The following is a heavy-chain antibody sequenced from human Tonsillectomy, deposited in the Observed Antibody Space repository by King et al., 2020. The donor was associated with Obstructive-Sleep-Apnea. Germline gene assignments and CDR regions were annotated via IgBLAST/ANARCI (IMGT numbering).Heavy chain of an antibody. CDR2: IYYSGST. CDR1: GASISSSNYY. V-gene: IGHV4-39*07. D-gene: IGHD3-22*01. CDR3: ASGAYEDYESSGHFDY. J-gene: IGHJ4*02. Sequence: QLQESGPGLEKPSETLSLTCTVSGASISSSNYYWGWIRQSPGKGLEWIGSIYYSGSTYYNPSLQSRVTMSVDRSENQFSLKLSSVTAADTAVYCCASGAYEDYESSGHFDYWGQGTLVIVSS.